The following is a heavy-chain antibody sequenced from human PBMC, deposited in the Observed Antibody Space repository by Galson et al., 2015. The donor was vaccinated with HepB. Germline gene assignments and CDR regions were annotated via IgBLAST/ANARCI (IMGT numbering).Heavy chain of an antibody. J-gene: IGHJ4*02. V-gene: IGHV3-23*01. CDR1: GFTFNYHA. Sequence: SLRLSCAASGFTFNYHAMNWVRQAPGKGLEWVASISGSGSSTYYADSVKGRFTISRDNSLDPVDLQMDSLRVDDTAVYYCAKDYLPYYDRWGSYSDLYYFDYWGRGTLVTVSS. CDR3: AKDYLPYYDRWGSYSDLYYFDY. D-gene: IGHD3-22*01. CDR2: ISGSGSST.